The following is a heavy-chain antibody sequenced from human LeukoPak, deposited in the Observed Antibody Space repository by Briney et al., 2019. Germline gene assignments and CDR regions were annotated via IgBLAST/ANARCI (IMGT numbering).Heavy chain of an antibody. D-gene: IGHD3-10*01. V-gene: IGHV4-59*01. CDR2: VFYSGST. J-gene: IGHJ3*02. Sequence: SETLSLTCTVSGGSISNYYWSWIRQPPGKGLEWIGYVFYSGSTNYNPSLRSRVTISVDTSKNQFSLKLSSVTAADTAVYYCARRAGSGSTKVFDIWGQGTMVTVSS. CDR1: GGSISNYY. CDR3: ARRAGSGSTKVFDI.